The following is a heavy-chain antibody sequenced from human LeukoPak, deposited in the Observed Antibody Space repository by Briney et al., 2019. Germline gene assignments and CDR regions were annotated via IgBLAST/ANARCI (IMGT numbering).Heavy chain of an antibody. CDR3: ARQASALQYYYNYMDV. V-gene: IGHV3-33*01. J-gene: IGHJ6*03. CDR2: IWYDGSNK. CDR1: GFTFSSYG. Sequence: GRSLRLSCAASGFTFSSYGMHWVRQAPGKGLEWVAVIWYDGSNKYYADSVKGRFTISRDNSKNTLYLQMNSLRAEDTAVYYCARQASALQYYYNYMDVWGKGTTVIVSS. D-gene: IGHD6-19*01.